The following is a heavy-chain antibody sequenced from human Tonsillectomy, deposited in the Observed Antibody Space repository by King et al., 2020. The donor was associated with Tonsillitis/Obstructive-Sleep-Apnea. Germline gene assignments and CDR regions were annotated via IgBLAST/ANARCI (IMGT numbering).Heavy chain of an antibody. CDR2: IYYSGST. V-gene: IGHV4-39*01. D-gene: IGHD2-2*01. CDR1: GGSISSSSYY. Sequence: VQLQESGPGLVKPSETLSLTCTVSGGSISSSSYYWGWIRQPPGMGLEWIGSIYYSGSTYYNPSLKSRVTISVDTSKNQFSLKLSSVTAADTAVYYCARQGPIVVVPAASLDIWGQGTMVTVSS. CDR3: ARQGPIVVVPAASLDI. J-gene: IGHJ3*02.